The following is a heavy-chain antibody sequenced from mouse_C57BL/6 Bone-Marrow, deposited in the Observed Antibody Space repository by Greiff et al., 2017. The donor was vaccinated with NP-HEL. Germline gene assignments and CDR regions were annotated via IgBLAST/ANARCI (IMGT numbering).Heavy chain of an antibody. V-gene: IGHV14-3*01. CDR2: IDPANGNT. CDR1: GFHIKNTY. J-gene: IGHJ4*01. Sequence: VQLQQSVAELVRPGASVKLSCTASGFHIKNTYMHWVKQRPEQGLEWIGRIDPANGNTKYAPKFQGKATITADTSSNTAYLQLSSLTSEDTAIYYGAGYYARDYWGQGTSVTVSS. CDR3: AGYYARDY.